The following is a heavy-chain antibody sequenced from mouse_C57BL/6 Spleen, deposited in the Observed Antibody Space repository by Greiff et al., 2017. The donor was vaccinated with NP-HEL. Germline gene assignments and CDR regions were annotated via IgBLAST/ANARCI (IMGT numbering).Heavy chain of an antibody. CDR1: GYTFTSYW. Sequence: QVQLQQPGAELVKPGASVKVSCKASGYTFTSYWMHWVKQRPGQGLEWIGRIHPSDSDTNYNQKFKGKATLTVDTSSSTAYMELHSLTSEDSAVYFCARGYGRDYWGQGTTLTVSS. CDR2: IHPSDSDT. D-gene: IGHD1-1*01. CDR3: ARGYGRDY. V-gene: IGHV1-74*01. J-gene: IGHJ2*01.